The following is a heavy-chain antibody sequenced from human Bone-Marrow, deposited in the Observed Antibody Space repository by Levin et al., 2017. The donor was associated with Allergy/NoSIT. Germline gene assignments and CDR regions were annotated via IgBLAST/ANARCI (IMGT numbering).Heavy chain of an antibody. CDR2: IIPNFGTP. CDR1: GDTFNNYV. V-gene: IGHV1-69*01. J-gene: IGHJ4*02. Sequence: KISCKASGDTFNNYVMKWVRQAPGQGLEWMGVIIPNFGTPNYAPKFQGRVTITADASTSTVYMELSRLRSDDTAIYYCARDRAASAVAGPYYFDYWGQGTLVTVSS. CDR3: ARDRAASAVAGPYYFDY. D-gene: IGHD6-19*01.